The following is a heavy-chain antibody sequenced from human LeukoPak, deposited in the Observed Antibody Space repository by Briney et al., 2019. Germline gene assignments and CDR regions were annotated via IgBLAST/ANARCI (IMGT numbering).Heavy chain of an antibody. CDR2: IDWDDDK. Sequence: SGPTLVKPTQTLTLTCTFSGFSLSTSGMCVSWIRQPPGRALEWLALIDWDDDKYYSTSLKTRLTISMDTSKNQVVLTMTNMDPVDTATYYCARIRRIQLWPVGYYYYGMDVWGQGTTVTVSS. J-gene: IGHJ6*02. CDR1: GFSLSTSGMC. D-gene: IGHD5-18*01. CDR3: ARIRRIQLWPVGYYYYGMDV. V-gene: IGHV2-70*01.